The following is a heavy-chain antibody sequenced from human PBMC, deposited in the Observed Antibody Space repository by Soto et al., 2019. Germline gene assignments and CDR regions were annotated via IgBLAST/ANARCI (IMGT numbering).Heavy chain of an antibody. CDR3: ATRRNVGPTFHS. Sequence: QVRLAESGGSVVQPGRSRRLSCTTSGFTFSSYGMHWVRQAPGKGLEWVAVIWPDESKEFYADSVKGRFSISRDNSKKTLYLQMNSLKVEDPAVFYCATRRNVGPTFHSWGRGTLVTVSP. CDR1: GFTFSSYG. CDR2: IWPDESKE. D-gene: IGHD2-15*01. V-gene: IGHV3-33*01. J-gene: IGHJ5*01.